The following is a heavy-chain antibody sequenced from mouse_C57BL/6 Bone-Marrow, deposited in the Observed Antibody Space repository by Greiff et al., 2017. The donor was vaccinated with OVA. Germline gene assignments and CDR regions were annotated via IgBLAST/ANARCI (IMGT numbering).Heavy chain of an antibody. D-gene: IGHD1-1*01. CDR2: IYIGNGYT. J-gene: IGHJ1*03. Sequence: EVQLQQSGAELVRPGSSVKMSCKTSGYTFTSYGINWVKQRPGQGLEWIGYIYIGNGYTEYNEKFKGKATLTSDTSSSTAYMQLSSLTSEDSAIYVCASITTVVARNWYFEVWGTGTTVTVSS. CDR1: GYTFTSYG. V-gene: IGHV1-58*01. CDR3: ASITTVVARNWYFEV.